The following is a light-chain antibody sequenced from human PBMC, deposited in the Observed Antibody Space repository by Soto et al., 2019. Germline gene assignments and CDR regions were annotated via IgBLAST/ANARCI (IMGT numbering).Light chain of an antibody. CDR2: EVT. V-gene: IGLV2-8*01. Sequence: SVLTQPPSASGSPGQSVTISCIGTASDIGRYNYVSWYQHHPGKAPKLIIYEVTKRPSGVPDRFSGSKSGNTASLTVSGLQADDEADYYCSSYAGRTLYVFGTGTKVTVL. CDR3: SSYAGRTLYV. CDR1: ASDIGRYNY. J-gene: IGLJ1*01.